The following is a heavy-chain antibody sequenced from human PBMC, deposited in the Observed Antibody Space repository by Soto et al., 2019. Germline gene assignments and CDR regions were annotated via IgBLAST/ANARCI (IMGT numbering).Heavy chain of an antibody. Sequence: QVQLQESGPGLVKPSQTLSLTCTVSGGSISSGGYYWSWIRQHPGKGLEWIGYIYYSGSTYYNPSLKSRVTISVDTSKNQFSLKLSSVTAADTAVYYCARDRYGSGSYYNSYYYYGMDVWGQGTTVTVSS. CDR1: GGSISSGGYY. CDR3: ARDRYGSGSYYNSYYYYGMDV. V-gene: IGHV4-31*03. J-gene: IGHJ6*02. D-gene: IGHD3-10*01. CDR2: IYYSGST.